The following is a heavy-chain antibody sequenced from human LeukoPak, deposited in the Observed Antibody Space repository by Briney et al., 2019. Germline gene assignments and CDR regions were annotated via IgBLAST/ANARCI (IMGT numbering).Heavy chain of an antibody. CDR3: ARQRGSYKDYAMDL. D-gene: IGHD5-24*01. CDR2: IRGSGTTI. Sequence: GGSLRLSCAASGISFGSFEMNWVRQAPGKGLEWVSYIRGSGTTIDYAGSVKGRFTISGDNAKNSLYLQMNSLRAEDTAVYYCARQRGSYKDYAMDLWGQGTTVTVSS. V-gene: IGHV3-48*03. CDR1: GISFGSFE. J-gene: IGHJ6*02.